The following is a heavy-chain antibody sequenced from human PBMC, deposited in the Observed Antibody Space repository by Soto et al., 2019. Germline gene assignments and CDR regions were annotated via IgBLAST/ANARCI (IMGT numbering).Heavy chain of an antibody. CDR2: INHSGTT. CDR3: ASYHYLDLWTGSRHYMDV. J-gene: IGHJ6*03. Sequence: QVHLEQWGAGLLNPSETLSLTCAVYGGSLSGYYWSWVRQSPGKGLEWIGEINHSGTTNYNPSLKTRVTRSADTSKHQFSLRLSSVTAADSAMYYCASYHYLDLWTGSRHYMDVWGRGTTVTVSS. V-gene: IGHV4-34*01. CDR1: GGSLSGYY. D-gene: IGHD3-9*01.